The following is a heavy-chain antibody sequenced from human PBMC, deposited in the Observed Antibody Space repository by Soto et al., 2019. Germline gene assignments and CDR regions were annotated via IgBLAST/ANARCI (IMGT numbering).Heavy chain of an antibody. CDR3: ARVITGVEDWFDP. CDR2: ISAYTDTP. D-gene: IGHD2-8*01. V-gene: IGHV1-18*01. CDR1: GYTFTNFG. J-gene: IGHJ5*02. Sequence: ASVKGSCKASGYTFTNFGVTWVRRAPGQGLEWMGWISAYTDTPNYAQKFQGRVTMTIDTSTSTAYMDLRSLTYDDTAVYYCARVITGVEDWFDPWGQGSLVTVSS.